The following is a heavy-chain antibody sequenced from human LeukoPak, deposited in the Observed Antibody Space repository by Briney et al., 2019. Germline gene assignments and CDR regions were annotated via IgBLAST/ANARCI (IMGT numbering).Heavy chain of an antibody. CDR3: ARDSRGSSWFFDY. D-gene: IGHD6-13*01. J-gene: IGHJ4*02. Sequence: GGSLRLSCAASGFTVSSNYMSWVRQAPGKGLEWVSYISSSGRTFYYADSVKGRFTISRDNGKNSLYLQMNSLRVEDTAVYYCARDSRGSSWFFDYWGQGALVTVSS. CDR2: ISSSGRTF. V-gene: IGHV3-48*01. CDR1: GFTVSSNY.